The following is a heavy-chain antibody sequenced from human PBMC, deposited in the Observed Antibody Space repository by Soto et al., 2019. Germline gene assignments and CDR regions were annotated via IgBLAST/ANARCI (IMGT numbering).Heavy chain of an antibody. V-gene: IGHV3-30-3*01. CDR1: GFIFSSYT. Sequence: PGGSLRLSCAASGFIFSSYTMHWVRQAPGKGLEWVGVITYDGSNQYYADSVKGRFTISRDNSRNMLYLHMNSLRAEDTAVYYCARGRRGYTYGPFDYWGQGTLVTVSS. D-gene: IGHD5-18*01. J-gene: IGHJ4*02. CDR2: ITYDGSNQ. CDR3: ARGRRGYTYGPFDY.